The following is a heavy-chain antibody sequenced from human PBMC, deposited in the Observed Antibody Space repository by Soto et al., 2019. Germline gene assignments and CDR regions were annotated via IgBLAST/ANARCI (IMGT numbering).Heavy chain of an antibody. CDR1: GAFINALD. Sequence: QVQLQESGPRLVKPSETLSLTCTVSGAFINALDWSWTRQPPGKGLERIGYIRKTGNTNYNPSLQSRVTISLDTSKNQFSLNLTSVTAADTAVYYCATGAWRNDYWGQGILVTVSS. D-gene: IGHD1-1*01. CDR2: IRKTGNT. J-gene: IGHJ4*02. CDR3: ATGAWRNDY. V-gene: IGHV4-59*11.